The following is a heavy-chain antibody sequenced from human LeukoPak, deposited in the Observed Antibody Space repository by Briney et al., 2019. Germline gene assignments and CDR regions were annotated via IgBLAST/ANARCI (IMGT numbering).Heavy chain of an antibody. J-gene: IGHJ4*02. D-gene: IGHD3-22*01. CDR1: GFTVXXNY. CDR2: ICST. Sequence: RXSXXAXGFTVXXNYMNWVRQAPGKGLEWVSVICSTYYADSVKGRFTISRDNSKNTLYLQMNSLRAEDTAVYYCAKVSQDSSGYYYETDYFDYWGQGTLVTVSS. V-gene: IGHV3-53*01. CDR3: AKVSQDSSGYYYETDYFDY.